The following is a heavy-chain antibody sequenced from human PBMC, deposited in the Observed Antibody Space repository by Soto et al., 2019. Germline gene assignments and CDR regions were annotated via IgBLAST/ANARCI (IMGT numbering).Heavy chain of an antibody. CDR2: ISSSSSYI. J-gene: IGHJ4*02. CDR1: GFTFSSYS. Sequence: GGSLRLSCAASGFTFSSYSMNWVRQAPGKGLEWVSSISSSSSYIYYADSVKGRSTISRDNAKNSLYLQMNSLRAEDTAVYYCARVITYYYDSSGYPGDYFDPWGQGTLVTVS. D-gene: IGHD3-22*01. CDR3: ARVITYYYDSSGYPGDYFDP. V-gene: IGHV3-21*01.